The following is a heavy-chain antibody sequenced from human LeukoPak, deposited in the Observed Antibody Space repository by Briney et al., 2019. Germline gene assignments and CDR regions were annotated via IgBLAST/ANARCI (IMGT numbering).Heavy chain of an antibody. CDR2: ISSSSSYI. J-gene: IGHJ4*02. V-gene: IGHV3-21*01. Sequence: GRSLRLSCAASGFTLSSYSMNWVRQAPGKGLEWVSSISSSSSYIYYADSVKGRFTISRDNAKNSLYLQMNSLRAEDTAVYYCARSGELSGYDFYYWGQGTLVTVSS. D-gene: IGHD5-12*01. CDR3: ARSGELSGYDFYY. CDR1: GFTLSSYS.